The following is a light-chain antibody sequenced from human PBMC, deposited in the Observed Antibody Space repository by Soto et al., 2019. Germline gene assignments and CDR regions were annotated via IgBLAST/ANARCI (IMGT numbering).Light chain of an antibody. CDR3: HQYATSPYT. J-gene: IGKJ5*01. CDR1: QGIRDE. CDR2: AAS. Sequence: IQMTQSPSSLSASVGDRVTITCRASQGIRDELGWYQQKAGKAPNLLISAASRLQSGVPSRFSGSGSGTDFTLTISRLEPEDFAVYVCHQYATSPYTFGQGTRLEIK. V-gene: IGKV1-17*01.